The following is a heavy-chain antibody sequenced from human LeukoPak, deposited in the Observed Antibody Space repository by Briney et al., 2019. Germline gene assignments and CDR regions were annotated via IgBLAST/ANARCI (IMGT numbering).Heavy chain of an antibody. D-gene: IGHD3-9*01. CDR2: IYYSGST. CDR1: GGSFSGYY. V-gene: IGHV4-59*01. Sequence: SETLSLTCAVYGGSFSGYYWSWIRQPPGKGLEWIGYIYYSGSTNYNPSLKSRVTISVDTSKNQFSLKLSSVTAADTAVYYCARGRYDILTGYEDYFDYWGQGTLVTVSS. CDR3: ARGRYDILTGYEDYFDY. J-gene: IGHJ4*02.